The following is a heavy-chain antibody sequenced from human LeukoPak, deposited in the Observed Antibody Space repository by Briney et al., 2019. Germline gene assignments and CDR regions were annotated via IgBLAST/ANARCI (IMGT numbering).Heavy chain of an antibody. CDR3: ARLRGYSYGLREYYFDY. J-gene: IGHJ4*02. Sequence: SVKVSCKASGGTFSSYAISWVRQAPGQGLEWMGGIIPIFGTANYAQKFQGRVTITTDESTSTAYMELSSLRSEDTAVYYCARLRGYSYGLREYYFDYWGQGTLSPSPQ. D-gene: IGHD5-18*01. V-gene: IGHV1-69*05. CDR1: GGTFSSYA. CDR2: IIPIFGTA.